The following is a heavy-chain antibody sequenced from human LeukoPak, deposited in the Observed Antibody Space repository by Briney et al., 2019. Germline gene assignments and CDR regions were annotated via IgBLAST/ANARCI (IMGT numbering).Heavy chain of an antibody. V-gene: IGHV1-18*01. CDR2: ISAYNGNT. CDR3: ARVPIVGRITIFGVVILLHHDY. D-gene: IGHD3-3*01. Sequence: ASVKVSCKASGYTFTSYGISWVRQAPGQGLEWMGWISAYNGNTNYAQKLQGRVTMTTDTSTSTAYMELRSLRSDDTAVYYCARVPIVGRITIFGVVILLHHDYWGQGTLVTVSS. J-gene: IGHJ4*02. CDR1: GYTFTSYG.